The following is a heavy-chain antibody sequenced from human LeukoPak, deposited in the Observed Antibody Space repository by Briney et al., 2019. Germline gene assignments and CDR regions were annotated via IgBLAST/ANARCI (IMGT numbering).Heavy chain of an antibody. J-gene: IGHJ4*02. V-gene: IGHV4-59*08. CDR2: ISDSGST. CDR3: ARRGGTVVGDTGYHYWYFDN. Sequence: SETLSLTCTVSGGSISSYYWSWVRQFPRKGLEWIGYISDSGSTNYRPSLESRVTISVDTSKNKFFLILSSVTAADTAVYYCARRGGTVVGDTGYHYWYFDNWGQGTLVTVSS. D-gene: IGHD5-12*01. CDR1: GGSISSYY.